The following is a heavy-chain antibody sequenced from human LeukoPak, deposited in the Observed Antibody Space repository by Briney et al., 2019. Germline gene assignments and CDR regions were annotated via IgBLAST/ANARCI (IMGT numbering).Heavy chain of an antibody. V-gene: IGHV3-23*01. Sequence: GSLRLSCAASGFTFSSYAMSWVRQAPGKGLEWVSAISGSGGSTYYADSVKGRFTISRDNSKNTLYLQMNSLRAEDTAVYYCAKFTDGITIFGVVPQAFDIWGQGTMVTVSS. CDR2: ISGSGGST. CDR1: GFTFSSYA. D-gene: IGHD3-3*01. J-gene: IGHJ3*02. CDR3: AKFTDGITIFGVVPQAFDI.